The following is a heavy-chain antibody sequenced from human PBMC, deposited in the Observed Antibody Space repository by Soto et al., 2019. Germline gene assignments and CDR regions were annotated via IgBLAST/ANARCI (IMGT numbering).Heavy chain of an antibody. V-gene: IGHV3-23*01. CDR1: GFTFSSYA. CDR2: ISGSGGST. J-gene: IGHJ4*02. D-gene: IGHD3-3*01. CDR3: AKSNLNDFWSGYYYYFDY. Sequence: GGSLRLSCAASGFTFSSYAMSWVRQAPGKGLEWVSAISGSGGSTYYAVSVKGRFTISRDNSKNTLYLQMNSLRAEDTAVYYCAKSNLNDFWSGYYYYFDYWGQGTLVTVSS.